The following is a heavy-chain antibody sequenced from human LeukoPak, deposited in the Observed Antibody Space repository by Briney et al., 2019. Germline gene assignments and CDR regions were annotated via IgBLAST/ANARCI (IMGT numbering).Heavy chain of an antibody. D-gene: IGHD3-16*01. V-gene: IGHV1-69*04. CDR1: GGTFSSYA. CDR2: IIPILGIA. CDR3: AIALTATDGMDV. J-gene: IGHJ6*02. Sequence: ASVKVSCKASGGTFSSYAISWVRQAPGQGLEWMGRIIPILGIANYAQKFQGSVTFTRDTSASTAYMELNSLRSEDTAVYYCAIALTATDGMDVWGQGTTVTVSS.